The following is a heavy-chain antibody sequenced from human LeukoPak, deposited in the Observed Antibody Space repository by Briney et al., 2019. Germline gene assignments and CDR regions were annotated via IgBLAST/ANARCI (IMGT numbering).Heavy chain of an antibody. D-gene: IGHD1-26*01. CDR3: ARGLYYYFDY. V-gene: IGHV4-39*07. Sequence: SETLSLTCTVSGGSISSSSYYWGWIRQPPGKGLEWIGSIYYSGSTYYNPSLKSRVTISVDTSKNQFSLKLSSVTAADTAVYYCARGLYYYFDYWGQGTLVTVSS. CDR1: GGSISSSSYY. CDR2: IYYSGST. J-gene: IGHJ4*02.